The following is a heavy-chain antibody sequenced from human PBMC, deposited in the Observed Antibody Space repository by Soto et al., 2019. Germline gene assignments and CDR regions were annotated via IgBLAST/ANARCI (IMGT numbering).Heavy chain of an antibody. J-gene: IGHJ4*02. CDR1: GFSFSNYG. CDR2: ISYAGSSK. V-gene: IGHV3-30*18. CDR3: SKDRRGGRAVLDS. Sequence: GGSLRLSCAASGFSFSNYGMHWVRQAPGKGLEWVAVISYAGSSKYHADSVKGRFTISRDNSKNTLHLQMNSLRAEDTAVYYCSKDRRGGRAVLDSWGQGTPVTVSS. D-gene: IGHD2-8*01.